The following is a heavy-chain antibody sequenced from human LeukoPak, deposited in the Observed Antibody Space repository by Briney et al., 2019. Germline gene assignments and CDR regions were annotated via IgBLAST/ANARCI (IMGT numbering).Heavy chain of an antibody. V-gene: IGHV1-18*04. J-gene: IGHJ6*02. Sequence: GASVTASCTASGYTFTVYYIHWVRQAPGQGLEWMGWISAYNGNTNYAQKLQGRVTMTTDTSTSTAYMELRSLRSDDTAVYYCARGELYYDILTGYYHYYYGMDVWGQGTTVTVSS. CDR3: ARGELYYDILTGYYHYYYGMDV. CDR2: ISAYNGNT. CDR1: GYTFTVYY. D-gene: IGHD3-9*01.